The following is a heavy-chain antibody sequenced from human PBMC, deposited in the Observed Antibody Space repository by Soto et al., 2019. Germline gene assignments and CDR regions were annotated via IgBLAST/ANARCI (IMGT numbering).Heavy chain of an antibody. CDR3: ARWYYDFWSGYPIFDY. J-gene: IGHJ4*02. CDR1: GGSFSCYY. D-gene: IGHD3-3*01. Sequence: KHSETRSLTWAVYGGSFSCYYWSWIRQPPGKGLEWIGEINHSGSTNYNPSLKSRVTISVDTSKNQFSLKLSSVTAADTAVYYCARWYYDFWSGYPIFDYWGQGTLVTVS. CDR2: INHSGST. V-gene: IGHV4-34*01.